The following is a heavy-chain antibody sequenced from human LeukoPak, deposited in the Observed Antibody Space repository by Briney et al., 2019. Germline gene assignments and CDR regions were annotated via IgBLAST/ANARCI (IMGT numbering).Heavy chain of an antibody. CDR3: ARGAVDNIASGY. V-gene: IGHV4-59*01. CDR1: GGSISSYY. CDR2: IYYSGST. D-gene: IGHD5-12*01. J-gene: IGHJ4*02. Sequence: SETLSLTCTVSGGSISSYYWSWIRQPPGKGLEWIGYIYYSGSTNYNPSLKSRVTISVDTSKNQFSLKLSSVTAADTAVCYCARGAVDNIASGYWGQGTLVTVSS.